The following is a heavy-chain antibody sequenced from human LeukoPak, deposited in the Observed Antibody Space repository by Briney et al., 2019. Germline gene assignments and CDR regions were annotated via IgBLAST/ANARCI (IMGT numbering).Heavy chain of an antibody. CDR2: INWNGGST. V-gene: IGHV3-20*04. D-gene: IGHD4-17*01. CDR3: ARDDYGDFYFDY. Sequence: GGSLRLSCAASGFTFDDYGMSWVRQAPGKGLEWVSGINWNGGSTGYADSVKGRFTISRDNAKNSLYLQMNSLRAEDTAVYYCARDDYGDFYFDYWGQGTLVTVSS. J-gene: IGHJ4*02. CDR1: GFTFDDYG.